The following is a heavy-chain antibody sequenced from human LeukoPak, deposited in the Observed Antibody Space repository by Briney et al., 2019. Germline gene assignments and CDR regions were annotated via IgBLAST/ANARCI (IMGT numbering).Heavy chain of an antibody. CDR2: ISYDGGNK. J-gene: IGHJ6*02. Sequence: GGSLRLSYAASGFPFSSYGMHWVRQTPGEGLEWVSYISYDGGNKYYADSVKGRLTISRDNSKNTLYLQMNSLRGDDTGIYFCAKDSSTSNYYYGLDIWGQGTTVTVTS. CDR1: GFPFSSYG. V-gene: IGHV3-30*02. D-gene: IGHD6-13*01. CDR3: AKDSSTSNYYYGLDI.